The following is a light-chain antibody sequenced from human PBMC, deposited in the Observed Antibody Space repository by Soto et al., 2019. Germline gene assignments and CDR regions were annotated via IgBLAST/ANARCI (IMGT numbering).Light chain of an antibody. V-gene: IGKV1-9*01. CDR2: AAS. CDR3: QQLNSYSIT. Sequence: DIQLTQSPSFLSASVGDRVTITCRASQGISSYLAWYQQKPGKAPKLLIYAASTLQSGVPSRFTASGSVTEYTLTISSLQPEDFSTYYCQQLNSYSITFGQGTRLEIK. CDR1: QGISSY. J-gene: IGKJ5*01.